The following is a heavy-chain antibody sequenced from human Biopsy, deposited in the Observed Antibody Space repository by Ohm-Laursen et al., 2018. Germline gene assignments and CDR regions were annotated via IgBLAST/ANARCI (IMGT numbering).Heavy chain of an antibody. CDR3: ARDGEAKYCKHGVCPSDF. CDR1: GFAFTLYE. V-gene: IGHV3-48*03. J-gene: IGHJ4*02. CDR2: ISASGNHI. Sequence: SLTLSCAASGFAFTLYEMNWVRQAQGKGLERVSSISASGNHIYYTDSVKGRFTVSRDNGKNSVYLQMNSLRVEDTAVYYCARDGEAKYCKHGVCPSDFWGQGTLVTVSS. D-gene: IGHD2-8*01.